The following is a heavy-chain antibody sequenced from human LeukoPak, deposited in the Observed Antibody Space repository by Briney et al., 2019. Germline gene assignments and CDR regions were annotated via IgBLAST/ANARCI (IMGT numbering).Heavy chain of an antibody. V-gene: IGHV3-23*01. D-gene: IGHD2-2*03. CDR1: GFTFSSHA. Sequence: GGSLRLSCAASGFTFSSHAMNWVRQAPGKGLEWVSAISGSGGSTYYADSVQGRFTISRDNSKNTLYLQMNSLRAEDTAVYYCAKTVPVTSGYCGGTTCYGVFDIRGQGTRVTVSS. J-gene: IGHJ3*02. CDR2: ISGSGGST. CDR3: AKTVPVTSGYCGGTTCYGVFDI.